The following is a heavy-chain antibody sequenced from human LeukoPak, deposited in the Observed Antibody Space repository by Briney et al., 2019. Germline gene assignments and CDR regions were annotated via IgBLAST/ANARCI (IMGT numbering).Heavy chain of an antibody. J-gene: IGHJ4*02. V-gene: IGHV1-69*01. Sequence: SVKVSCKASGGTFSSYAISWVRQAPGQGLEWMGGIIPIFGTANYAQKFQGRVTITADESTSTAYMELSSLRSEDTAVYYCAREPEWKLPFDYWGQGTLVTVSS. D-gene: IGHD1-26*01. CDR1: GGTFSSYA. CDR2: IIPIFGTA. CDR3: AREPEWKLPFDY.